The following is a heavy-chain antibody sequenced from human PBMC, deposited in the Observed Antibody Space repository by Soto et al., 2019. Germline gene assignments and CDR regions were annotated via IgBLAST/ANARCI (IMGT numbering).Heavy chain of an antibody. CDR1: GYSFTSYW. Sequence: PGETLTITCKGSGYSFTSYWNGWVREMPGKGLEWMGIIYPGYSDTRYSPSFQGQVTISADKSVSTAYLQWSSLKASDTAMYYCARLKGIAARHFDYWGQGTLVTVYS. V-gene: IGHV5-51*01. J-gene: IGHJ4*02. CDR3: ARLKGIAARHFDY. D-gene: IGHD6-6*01. CDR2: IYPGYSDT.